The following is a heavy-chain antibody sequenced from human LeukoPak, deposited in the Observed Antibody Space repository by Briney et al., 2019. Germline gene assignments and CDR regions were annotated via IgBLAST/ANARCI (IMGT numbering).Heavy chain of an antibody. V-gene: IGHV3-23*01. Sequence: PGGSLRLSCAASGFTLNSYAMICVREAPGKGLEWVLGISGSGGDTHYAESVKGRFTISRDNSKKTLYLQMNSLRAEDTAVYYCARGPSGYHNTGGQGTLVTVSS. D-gene: IGHD5-12*01. CDR3: ARGPSGYHNT. CDR2: ISGSGGDT. CDR1: GFTLNSYA. J-gene: IGHJ4*02.